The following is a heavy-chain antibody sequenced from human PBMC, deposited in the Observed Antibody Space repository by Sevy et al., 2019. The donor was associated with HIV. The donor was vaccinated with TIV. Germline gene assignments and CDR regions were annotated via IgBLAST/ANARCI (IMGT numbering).Heavy chain of an antibody. CDR1: GYTLTQLS. V-gene: IGHV1-24*01. CDR2: FDPEDGET. J-gene: IGHJ4*02. CDR3: ATTKDYYESSGYPFDY. D-gene: IGHD3-22*01. Sequence: ASVKVSCKVPGYTLTQLSMNWVRQAPGKGLEWMGSFDPEDGETIYAQKFQGRVTMTEDRSTDTAYMDLSSLRSEDTAVYYCATTKDYYESSGYPFDYWGQGTLVTVSS.